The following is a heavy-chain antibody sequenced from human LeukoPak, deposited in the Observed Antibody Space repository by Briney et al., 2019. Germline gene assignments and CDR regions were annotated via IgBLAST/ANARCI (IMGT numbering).Heavy chain of an antibody. Sequence: GGSLRLSCAASGFTFSNYGMHWVRQAPGKGLEWVAVISYDGSNKYYADSVKGRFTISRDNSKNTLYLQMNSLRAEDTAVYYCAKLPRYSGSLYWGQGTLVTVSS. CDR1: GFTFSNYG. V-gene: IGHV3-30*18. CDR3: AKLPRYSGSLY. J-gene: IGHJ4*02. CDR2: ISYDGSNK. D-gene: IGHD1-26*01.